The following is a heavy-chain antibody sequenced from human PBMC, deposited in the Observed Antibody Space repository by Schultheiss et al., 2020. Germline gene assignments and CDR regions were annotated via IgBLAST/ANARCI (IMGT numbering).Heavy chain of an antibody. CDR3: ARDSGDGHSSGWFDS. V-gene: IGHV1-69*06. Sequence: SVKVSCKASGGTFSSYAISWVRQAPGQGLEWMGGIIPIFGTANYAQKFQGRVTITADKSTRTAYMELSSLRSEDTAVYYCARDSGDGHSSGWFDSTGQGTLVTVAS. D-gene: IGHD6-19*01. CDR1: GGTFSSYA. CDR2: IIPIFGTA. J-gene: IGHJ5*01.